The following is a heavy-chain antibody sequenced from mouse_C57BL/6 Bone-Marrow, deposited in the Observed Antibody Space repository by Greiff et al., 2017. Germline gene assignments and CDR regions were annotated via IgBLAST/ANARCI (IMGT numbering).Heavy chain of an antibody. V-gene: IGHV14-4*01. CDR3: IGSSYGYFDV. D-gene: IGHD1-1*01. Sequence: VQLKQSGAELVRPGASVKLSCTASGFNIKDDYMHWVKQRPEQGLEWIGWIDPENGDTEYASKFQGKATITADTSSNTAYLQLSSLTSEDTAVYYCIGSSYGYFDVWGTGTTVTVSS. J-gene: IGHJ1*03. CDR2: IDPENGDT. CDR1: GFNIKDDY.